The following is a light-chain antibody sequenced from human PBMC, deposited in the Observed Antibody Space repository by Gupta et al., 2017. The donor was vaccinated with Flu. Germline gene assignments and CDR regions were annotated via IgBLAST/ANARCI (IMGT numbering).Light chain of an antibody. J-gene: IGLJ2*01. V-gene: IGLV6-57*03. CDR1: SGNIAGSY. Sequence: FILTLPHSVSESPGKTVTISCTRNSGNIAGSYVQWYQQRPGSAPTTVIVDDNQKPSGVPARGSCYSETSYASAHTNISGLVAEDDAYYYCPYYDATYLVFGGGTKVTVL. CDR3: PYYDATYLV. CDR2: DDN.